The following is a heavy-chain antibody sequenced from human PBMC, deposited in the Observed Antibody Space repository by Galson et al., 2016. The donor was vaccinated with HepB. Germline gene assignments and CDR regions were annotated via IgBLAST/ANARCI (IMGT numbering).Heavy chain of an antibody. CDR1: GYTFTNFA. D-gene: IGHD6-13*01. CDR2: INVGNGNT. Sequence: SVKVSCKASGYTFTNFAMHWVRQAPGQRLEWMGWINVGNGNTKFSQKFQERVTITRDTSASTAYMELSSLRSEDTAMYYCSRTSDYDISWYLFDYWGQGTLVTVSS. J-gene: IGHJ4*02. V-gene: IGHV1-3*01. CDR3: SRTSDYDISWYLFDY.